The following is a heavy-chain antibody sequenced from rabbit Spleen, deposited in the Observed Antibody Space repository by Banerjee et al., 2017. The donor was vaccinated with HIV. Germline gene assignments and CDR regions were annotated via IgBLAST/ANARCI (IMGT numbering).Heavy chain of an antibody. Sequence: QEQLEESGGGLVKPGASLALTCKASGFDLSSYYDMCWVRQAPGKGLEWVACIYTAWIPNTHYATWTKGRFTISKTSSTTVTLQLTSLTAADTATYFCARSGHVGGDYIWDLWGPGTLVTVS. CDR3: ARSGHVGGDYIWDL. CDR1: GFDLSSYYD. J-gene: IGHJ6*01. D-gene: IGHD1-1*01. CDR2: IYTAWIPNT. V-gene: IGHV1S45*01.